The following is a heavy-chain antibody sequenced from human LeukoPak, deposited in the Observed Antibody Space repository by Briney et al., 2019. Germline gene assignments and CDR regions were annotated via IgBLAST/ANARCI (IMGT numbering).Heavy chain of an antibody. D-gene: IGHD2-21*02. J-gene: IGHJ5*02. CDR1: GYTFTGYY. CDR3: ARRTTVVVTAMGSPKYNWFDP. V-gene: IGHV1-2*02. CDR2: INPNSGGT. Sequence: GASVKVSCKASGYTFTGYYMHWVRQAPGQGLEWMGWINPNSGGTNYAQKFQGRVTMTRDTSISTAYMELSRLRSDDTAVYYCARRTTVVVTAMGSPKYNWFDPWGQGTLVTVSS.